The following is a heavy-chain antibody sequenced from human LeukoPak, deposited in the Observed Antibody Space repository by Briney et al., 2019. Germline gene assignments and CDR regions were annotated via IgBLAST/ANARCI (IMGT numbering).Heavy chain of an antibody. Sequence: ASVKVSCKASGYTFTSYGISWVRQATGQGLEWMGWMNPNSGNTGYAQKFQGRVTMTRNTSISTAYMELSSLRSEDTAVYYCARANFQQLDAFDIWGQGTMVTVSS. V-gene: IGHV1-8*02. CDR2: MNPNSGNT. CDR1: GYTFTSYG. D-gene: IGHD6-13*01. J-gene: IGHJ3*02. CDR3: ARANFQQLDAFDI.